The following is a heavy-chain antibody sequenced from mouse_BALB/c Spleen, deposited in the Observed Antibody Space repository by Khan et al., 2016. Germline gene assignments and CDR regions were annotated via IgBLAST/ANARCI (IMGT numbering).Heavy chain of an antibody. D-gene: IGHD3-2*02. CDR2: IKTYTGEP. Sequence: QSQLVQSGPELKKPGETVKISCKVSGYTFTNYGMNWVKQTPGKGLKWMGWIKTYTGEPIYADDFKGRFAFSLETSASTAFLQINNLKNEDMATXFCVRRRLPDLYYAMEYLGQGTSVTVSS. J-gene: IGHJ4*01. CDR1: GYTFTNYG. V-gene: IGHV9-1*02. CDR3: VRRRLPDLYYAMEY.